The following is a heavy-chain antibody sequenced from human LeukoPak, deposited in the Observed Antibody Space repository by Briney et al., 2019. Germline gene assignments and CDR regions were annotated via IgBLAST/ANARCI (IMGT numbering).Heavy chain of an antibody. V-gene: IGHV4-39*02. J-gene: IGHJ4*02. CDR2: IYYSGST. Sequence: SETLSLTCTVSGGSISSSSYYWGWIRQPPGKGLEWIGSIYYSGSTYYNPSLKSRVTISVDTSKNQFSLKLSSVTAADTAVYYCAKDWRAVAGTADWTLGYWGQGTLVTVSS. CDR3: AKDWRAVAGTADWTLGY. CDR1: GGSISSSSYY. D-gene: IGHD6-19*01.